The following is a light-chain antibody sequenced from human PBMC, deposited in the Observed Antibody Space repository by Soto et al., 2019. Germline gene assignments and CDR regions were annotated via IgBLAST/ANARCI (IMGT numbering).Light chain of an antibody. CDR1: HSVPTNY. CDR3: QDYGSPAWT. J-gene: IGKJ1*01. CDR2: GAS. Sequence: EIVLTQSPGTLSLSPGERVTLSCRASHSVPTNYLAWYQQKPGQSPRLLIYGASTRATGIPERFSGSGSGTDFTLTISRLEPEDFAVYYCQDYGSPAWTFGQGTKVDIK. V-gene: IGKV3-20*01.